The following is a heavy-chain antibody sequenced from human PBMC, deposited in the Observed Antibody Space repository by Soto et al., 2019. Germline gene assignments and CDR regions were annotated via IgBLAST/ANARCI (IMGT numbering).Heavy chain of an antibody. CDR1: GFTFSSYA. Sequence: EVQLLESGGGLVQPGGSLRLSCAASGFTFSSYAMSWVRQAPGKGLEWVSTITTSGGSTYNADSVKGRFTISRDNSKNTLYLQLNSLRADDTAVYYCAKEPLGVVPAAIASWGQGTLVTVSS. CDR2: ITTSGGST. CDR3: AKEPLGVVPAAIAS. V-gene: IGHV3-23*01. D-gene: IGHD2-2*01. J-gene: IGHJ4*02.